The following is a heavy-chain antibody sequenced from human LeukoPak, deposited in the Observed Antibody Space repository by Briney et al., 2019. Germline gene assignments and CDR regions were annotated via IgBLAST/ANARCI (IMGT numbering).Heavy chain of an antibody. Sequence: GGSLRLSCATSGFTLNRSWMNWVGQAPGKGLEGVANMDPSGSHKRYMDSVEGRFTISKDSPGTSFYLEMYNMRDEDTAIYYCAIWTPGNYWGQGSLVTVSS. CDR2: MDPSGSHK. CDR3: AIWTPGNY. V-gene: IGHV3-7*01. J-gene: IGHJ4*02. CDR1: GFTLNRSW. D-gene: IGHD1-1*01.